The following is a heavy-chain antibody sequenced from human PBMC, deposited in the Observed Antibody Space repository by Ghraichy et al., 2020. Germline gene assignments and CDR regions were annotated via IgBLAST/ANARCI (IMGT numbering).Heavy chain of an antibody. CDR3: AKARGSGFYYDLDY. CDR2: ISWNGGAT. D-gene: IGHD3-22*01. CDR1: GFTFDDHT. Sequence: GESLNISCAASGFTFDDHTMHWVRQPPGKGLEWVSLISWNGGATYYADSVKDRFTISRDNSKNSLFLQMNSLRTEDTALYYCAKARGSGFYYDLDYWGQGTLVTVSS. J-gene: IGHJ4*02. V-gene: IGHV3-43*01.